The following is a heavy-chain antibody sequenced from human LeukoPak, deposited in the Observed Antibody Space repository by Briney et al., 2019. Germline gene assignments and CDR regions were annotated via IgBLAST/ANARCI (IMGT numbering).Heavy chain of an antibody. CDR1: GSSFSNSA. D-gene: IGHD5-12*01. CDR2: LIASSGST. Sequence: GGSLRLSRAASGSSFSNSAMSWVRQDPGKGLEWVSLLIASSGSTFYADSVKGRFTISRDNSKNTLYLQMNSLRAEDTAVYYCAKGAYDYIEMGYFDYWGQGTLVTVSS. CDR3: AKGAYDYIEMGYFDY. V-gene: IGHV3-23*01. J-gene: IGHJ4*02.